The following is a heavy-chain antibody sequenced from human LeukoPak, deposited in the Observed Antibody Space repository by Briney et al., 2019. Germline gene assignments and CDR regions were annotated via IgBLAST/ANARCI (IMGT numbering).Heavy chain of an antibody. D-gene: IGHD3-22*01. Sequence: GGSLRLSCAASGFTVSSNYMSWVRQAPGKGLEWVSVIYSGGSTYYADSVKGRFTISRDNSKNTLYLQMNSLRAEDTAVYYCAKTLWGHTYYYDSSGYYPPDYWGQGTLVTVSS. CDR3: AKTLWGHTYYYDSSGYYPPDY. CDR1: GFTVSSNY. CDR2: IYSGGST. J-gene: IGHJ4*02. V-gene: IGHV3-53*01.